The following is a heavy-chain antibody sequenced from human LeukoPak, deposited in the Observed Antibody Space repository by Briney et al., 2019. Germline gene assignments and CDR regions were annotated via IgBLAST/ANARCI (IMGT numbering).Heavy chain of an antibody. J-gene: IGHJ4*02. D-gene: IGHD3-10*01. Sequence: GGSLRLSCAASGFTFNNYAMNWVRQAPGKGLEWVAGISYDEMYQYYADSVKGRFTISRDNSKNTLFLQMNSLRAEDTAIYYCAKDRDYYGSGSDYWGQGTLVTVSS. V-gene: IGHV3-30*18. CDR1: GFTFNNYA. CDR2: ISYDEMYQ. CDR3: AKDRDYYGSGSDY.